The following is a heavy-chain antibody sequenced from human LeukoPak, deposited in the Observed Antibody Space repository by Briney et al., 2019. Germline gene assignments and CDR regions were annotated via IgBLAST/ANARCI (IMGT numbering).Heavy chain of an antibody. Sequence: TSETLSLTCTVSGGSISSYYWTWIRQPAGKGLEWIGRIYTTGSTVYNPALQSRVTMSLDTSKNQFSLRLTSVTAADTAIYYCARVLYSSGWFDAFDIWGQGTMVTVSS. CDR2: IYTTGST. V-gene: IGHV4-4*07. CDR1: GGSISSYY. CDR3: ARVLYSSGWFDAFDI. J-gene: IGHJ3*02. D-gene: IGHD6-19*01.